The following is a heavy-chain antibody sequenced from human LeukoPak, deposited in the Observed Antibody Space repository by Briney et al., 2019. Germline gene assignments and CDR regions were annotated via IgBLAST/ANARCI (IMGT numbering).Heavy chain of an antibody. D-gene: IGHD2-21*01. J-gene: IGHJ4*02. CDR1: GFTFSLYA. CDR2: ISGSGDTT. V-gene: IGHV3-23*01. Sequence: GGSLRLSCTGSGFTFSLYAMSWVRQAPGEGLEWVSAISGSGDTTYYADSVKGRFTISRDNSKDTLYLQMNSLRDEDTAVYYCAKDRWGSSSAIAELGQWGQGTLITVSS. CDR3: AKDRWGSSSAIAELGQ.